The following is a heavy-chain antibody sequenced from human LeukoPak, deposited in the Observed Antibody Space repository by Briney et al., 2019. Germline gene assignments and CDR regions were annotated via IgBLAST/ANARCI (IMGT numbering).Heavy chain of an antibody. J-gene: IGHJ6*03. CDR3: ARVRCSGGSCPYYYYYYYMDV. V-gene: IGHV4-59*12. Sequence: PSETLSLTCTVSGGSISSYYWSWIRQPPGKGLEWIGSIYYSGGTYYNPSLKSRVTISVDTSKNQFSLKLSSVTAADTAVYYCARVRCSGGSCPYYYYYYYMDVWGKGTTVTVSS. CDR2: IYYSGGT. CDR1: GGSISSYY. D-gene: IGHD2-15*01.